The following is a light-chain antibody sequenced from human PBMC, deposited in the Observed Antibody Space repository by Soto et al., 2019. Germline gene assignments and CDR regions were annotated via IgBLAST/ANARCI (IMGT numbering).Light chain of an antibody. CDR2: GTS. Sequence: AIQMTQSPSSLSVSVGDRVTITCRASQDIRNDLGWYQQKPGKAPKLLIYGTSNLQSGVPSTFSGSGSGTDFTLTISSLQPEDFANYYCLQDYNYPSTFGQGTKLEIK. CDR1: QDIRND. CDR3: LQDYNYPST. V-gene: IGKV1-6*01. J-gene: IGKJ2*01.